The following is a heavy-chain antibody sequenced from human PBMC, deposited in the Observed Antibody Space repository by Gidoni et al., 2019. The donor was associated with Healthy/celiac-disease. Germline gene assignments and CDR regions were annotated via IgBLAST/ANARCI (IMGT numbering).Heavy chain of an antibody. Sequence: EVQLVESGGGLVQPGRSLRLSCAASGFTFDDYAMHWVRQDPGKGLEWVSGISWNSGSIGYADSVKGRFTISRDNAKNSLYLQMNSLRAEDTALYYCAKDIGVRGVLDYWGQGTLVTVSS. D-gene: IGHD3-10*01. CDR1: GFTFDDYA. CDR2: ISWNSGSI. J-gene: IGHJ4*02. CDR3: AKDIGVRGVLDY. V-gene: IGHV3-9*01.